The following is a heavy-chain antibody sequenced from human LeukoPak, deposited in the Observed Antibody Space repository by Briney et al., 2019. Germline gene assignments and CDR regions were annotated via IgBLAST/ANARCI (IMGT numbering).Heavy chain of an antibody. J-gene: IGHJ4*02. D-gene: IGHD3-3*01. V-gene: IGHV1-69*06. CDR1: GGTFSSYA. Sequence: SVKVSCKASGGTFSSYAISWVRQAPGQGLEWMGGIIPIFGTANYAQKFQGRVTITADKSTSTAYMELSSLRSEDTAVYYCASYLRGDFWSGYYPFDYWGQGTLVTVSS. CDR3: ASYLRGDFWSGYYPFDY. CDR2: IIPIFGTA.